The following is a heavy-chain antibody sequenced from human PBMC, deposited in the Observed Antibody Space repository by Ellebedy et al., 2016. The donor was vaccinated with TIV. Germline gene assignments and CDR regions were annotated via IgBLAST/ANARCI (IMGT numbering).Heavy chain of an antibody. CDR3: ARGLRIPTMVYALDAFDI. V-gene: IGHV4-34*01. CDR1: SGSFSGYY. J-gene: IGHJ3*02. Sequence: SETLSLTXAVYSGSFSGYYWSWIRQPPGKGLEWIGEINHSGSTNYNPSLKSRVTISVDTSKNQFSLKLSSVTAADTAVYYCARGLRIPTMVYALDAFDIWGQGTMVTVSS. D-gene: IGHD2-8*01. CDR2: INHSGST.